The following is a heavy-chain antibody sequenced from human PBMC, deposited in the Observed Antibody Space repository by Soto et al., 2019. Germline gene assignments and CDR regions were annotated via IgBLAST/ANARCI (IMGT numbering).Heavy chain of an antibody. D-gene: IGHD4-17*01. V-gene: IGHV4-39*01. J-gene: IGHJ3*02. CDR1: GGSISNSYY. CDR3: ARQRPPVLRRQPDAFDI. CDR2: VYTSGST. Sequence: QLQLQESGPGLVKPSETLSLTCSVSGGSISNSYYWGWIRQPPGKGPEWIGSVYTSGSTYHNPSLKSRVSMSVDTTKTQFSLKLTSLTDADTAVYYCARQRPPVLRRQPDAFDIWGPGIVVNVSS.